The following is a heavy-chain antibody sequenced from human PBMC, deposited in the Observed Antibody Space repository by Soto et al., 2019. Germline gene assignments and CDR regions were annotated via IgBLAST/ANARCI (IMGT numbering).Heavy chain of an antibody. V-gene: IGHV3-23*01. Sequence: EVPLLESGGGLVQPWGSLRLSCAASGFTFSSYAMSWVRQAPGKGLEWVSVISGSAGSTYDADSVTGLFTISRHNSKNTLYLQMRSLRAYDTAVYYWAKATSSWGGDALHIWCPGTMVTVS. CDR1: GFTFSSYA. CDR2: ISGSAGST. CDR3: AKATSSWGGDALHI. J-gene: IGHJ3*02. D-gene: IGHD6-13*01.